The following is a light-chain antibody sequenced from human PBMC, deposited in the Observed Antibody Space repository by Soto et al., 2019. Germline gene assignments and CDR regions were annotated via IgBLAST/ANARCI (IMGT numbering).Light chain of an antibody. CDR3: SSYTSSSTLGV. J-gene: IGLJ1*01. CDR2: EVS. V-gene: IGLV2-14*01. Sequence: QSALTQPASVSGSPGQSITISCTGTSSDVGGYNYVSWYQQHPGKAPKLMIYEVSNRPSGVSHRFSGSKSGNTASLTSSGLPADYEADYYCSSYTSSSTLGVVGTGTKLTVL. CDR1: SSDVGGYNY.